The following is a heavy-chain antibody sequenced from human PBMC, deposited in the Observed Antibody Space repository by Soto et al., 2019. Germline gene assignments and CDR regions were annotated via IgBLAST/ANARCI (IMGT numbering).Heavy chain of an antibody. V-gene: IGHV3-21*06. CDR3: SKNLDCSSNNCFFPPHV. D-gene: IGHD3-3*01. Sequence: PGGSLRLSCSASGFTFSDENMSWVRQVPGKGLEWVSGISGGGSYIFYADSVQGRFSISRDNAKNSLFLEMNSLRVEDTAVYYCSKNLDCSSNNCFFPPHVWGQGTTVTVSS. J-gene: IGHJ6*02. CDR2: ISGGGSYI. CDR1: GFTFSDEN.